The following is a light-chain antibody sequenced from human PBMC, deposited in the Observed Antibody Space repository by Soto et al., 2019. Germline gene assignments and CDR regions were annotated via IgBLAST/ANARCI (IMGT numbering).Light chain of an antibody. CDR3: QDYNNYPWT. J-gene: IGKJ4*02. Sequence: DIQMSQSPSTLSASVGDRVTITCRASQTINNWLAWYQQKPGKAPNLLIYDASSLQSGVPSRFSGSGSGTEFTLTISSLQPDDFATYYCQDYNNYPWTFGGGTKVDIK. CDR1: QTINNW. CDR2: DAS. V-gene: IGKV1-5*01.